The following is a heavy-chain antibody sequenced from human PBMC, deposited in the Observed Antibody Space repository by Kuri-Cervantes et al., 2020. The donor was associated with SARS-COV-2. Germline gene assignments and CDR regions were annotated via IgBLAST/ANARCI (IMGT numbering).Heavy chain of an antibody. Sequence: SVKVSCKASGGTFSSYAISWVRQAPGQGLEWMGGIIPIFGTANYAQKFQGRVTITADKSTSTAYMELSSLRSEDTAVYYCARDSPNYAVRDYYYYYGMDVWGQGTTVTVSS. V-gene: IGHV1-69*06. CDR3: ARDSPNYAVRDYYYYYGMDV. J-gene: IGHJ6*02. CDR1: GGTFSSYA. CDR2: IIPIFGTA. D-gene: IGHD4/OR15-4a*01.